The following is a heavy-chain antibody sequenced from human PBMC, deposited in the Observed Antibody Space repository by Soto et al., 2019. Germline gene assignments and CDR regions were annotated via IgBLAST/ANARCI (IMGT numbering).Heavy chain of an antibody. CDR2: IYHSGST. V-gene: IGHV4-30-2*01. Sequence: TLSLTCAVSGGSISSGGYSWSWIRQPPGKGLECIGYIYHSGSTYYNPSLKSRVTTSVDRSKNQFSLKLSSVTAADTAVYYCARGPPLGFWGQGTLVTVSS. CDR1: GGSISSGGYS. J-gene: IGHJ4*02. CDR3: ARGPPLGF.